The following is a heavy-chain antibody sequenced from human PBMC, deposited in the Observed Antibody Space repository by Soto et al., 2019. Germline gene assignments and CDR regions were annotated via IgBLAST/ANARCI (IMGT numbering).Heavy chain of an antibody. CDR1: GFTFSSYW. CDR3: AAVDTAMVPIDY. D-gene: IGHD5-18*01. CDR2: IKQDGSEK. V-gene: IGHV3-7*01. Sequence: EVQLVESGGGLVQPGGSLRLSCAASGFTFSSYWMSWVRQAPGKGLEWVANIKQDGSEKYYVDSVKGRFTISRDNAKNSLYLQMNSLRAEDTSVYYCAAVDTAMVPIDYWGQGTLVTVSS. J-gene: IGHJ4*02.